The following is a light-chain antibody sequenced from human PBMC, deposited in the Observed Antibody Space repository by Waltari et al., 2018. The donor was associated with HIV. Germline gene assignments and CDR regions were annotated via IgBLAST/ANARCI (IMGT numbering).Light chain of an antibody. CDR3: SSYAGSTVI. J-gene: IGLJ2*01. CDR2: EVT. CDR1: STDVGAYNY. V-gene: IGLV2-8*01. Sequence: QSALTQPPSASGSPGQSVTISCTGTSTDVGAYNYVSWYQQHSGEAPKLIIYEVTKRPSGLPDRFSGSKSGNTASLTFSGLQAEDEADFYCSSYAGSTVIFGGGTKLTVL.